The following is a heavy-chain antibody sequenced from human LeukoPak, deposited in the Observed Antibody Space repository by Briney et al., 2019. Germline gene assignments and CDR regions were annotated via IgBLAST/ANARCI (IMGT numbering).Heavy chain of an antibody. CDR2: VYTSGST. V-gene: IGHV4-61*02. D-gene: IGHD2-2*01. CDR1: GGSISSNSDY. CDR3: ARVEDGVVVPAVFDY. Sequence: SETLSLTCTVSGGSISSNSDYWSWIRQSAGKGLEWIGRVYTSGSTNYNPSLKSRVTISVDTSKNQFSLKLSSVTAADTVVYYCARVEDGVVVPAVFDYWGQGTLVTVSS. J-gene: IGHJ4*02.